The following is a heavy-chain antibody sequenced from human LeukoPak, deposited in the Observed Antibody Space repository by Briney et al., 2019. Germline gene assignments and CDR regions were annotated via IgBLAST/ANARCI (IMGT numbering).Heavy chain of an antibody. Sequence: SETLSLTCTVSGYSITSAYYWGWIRQPPGKGLEWIGSIYHSGSTYYNPSLKSRVTISVDTSKNQFSLKLSSVTAADTAVYYCARGLIAVAGANWYFDLWGRGTLVTVSS. CDR1: GYSITSAYY. CDR2: IYHSGST. D-gene: IGHD6-19*01. V-gene: IGHV4-38-2*02. CDR3: ARGLIAVAGANWYFDL. J-gene: IGHJ2*01.